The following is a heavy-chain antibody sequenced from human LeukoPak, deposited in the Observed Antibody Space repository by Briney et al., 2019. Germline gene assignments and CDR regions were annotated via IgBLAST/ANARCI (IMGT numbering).Heavy chain of an antibody. V-gene: IGHV1-2*02. CDR1: GYTFTGYS. J-gene: IGHJ4*02. D-gene: IGHD3-3*01. Sequence: ASVKVSCKASGYTFTGYSMHWVRQAPGQGLEWMGWINPNSGGTNYAQKFQGRVTMTRDTSISTAYMELSRLRSDDTAVYFCGRVYVFWSGYYLCDYRGERTVV. CDR3: GRVYVFWSGYYLCDY. CDR2: INPNSGGT.